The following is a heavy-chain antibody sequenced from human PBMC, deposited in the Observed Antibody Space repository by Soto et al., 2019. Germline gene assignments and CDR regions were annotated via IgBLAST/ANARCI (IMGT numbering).Heavy chain of an antibody. CDR3: ARVTTENYYYYGMDV. J-gene: IGHJ6*02. CDR1: GFTFSSYG. V-gene: IGHV3-33*01. D-gene: IGHD4-4*01. CDR2: IWYDGSNK. Sequence: GGSLRLSCAASGFTFSSYGMHWVRQAPGKGLEWVAVIWYDGSNKYYADSVKGRFTISRDNSKNTLYLQMNSLRAEDTAVYYCARVTTENYYYYGMDVWGQGTTVTVSS.